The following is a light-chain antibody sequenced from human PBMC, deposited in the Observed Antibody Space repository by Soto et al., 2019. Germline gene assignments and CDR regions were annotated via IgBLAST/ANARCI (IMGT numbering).Light chain of an antibody. CDR1: SSDIGGSDY. J-gene: IGLJ3*02. Sequence: QSVLTQAASVSGSPGQSITISCTGTSSDIGGSDYVSWYQKHPGKAPKVIIYEGSDRPSGVSDRFSGSKSGNTASLTISGLQAEDEADYYCSSYVTSGTLVFGGGTQLTVL. CDR2: EGS. CDR3: SSYVTSGTLV. V-gene: IGLV2-14*01.